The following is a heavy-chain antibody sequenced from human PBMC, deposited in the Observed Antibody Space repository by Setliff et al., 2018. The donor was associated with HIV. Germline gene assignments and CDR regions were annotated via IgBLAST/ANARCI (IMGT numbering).Heavy chain of an antibody. CDR3: ATGRLYYYMDV. CDR2: VYYSGNT. V-gene: IGHV4-39*07. Sequence: PSETLSLTCTVSGGSINTTSYYWGWIRQSPEKGLEWIGTVYYSGNTYYNPSLKSRVTISVDTSYNQFSLKLNSVTAADTAVFYCATGRLYYYMDVWGKGTTVTVSS. D-gene: IGHD1-1*01. J-gene: IGHJ6*03. CDR1: GGSINTTSYY.